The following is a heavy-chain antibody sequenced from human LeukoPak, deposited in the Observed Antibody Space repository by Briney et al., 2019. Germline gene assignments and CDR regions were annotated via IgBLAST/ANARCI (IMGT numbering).Heavy chain of an antibody. CDR2: ISSSSSYI. V-gene: IGHV3-21*01. J-gene: IGHJ4*02. CDR3: ASTLGAYSGYDPPRY. Sequence: GGSLRLSCAASGFTFSSYSMNLVRQAPGKGLEWVSSISSSSSYIYYADSVKGRFTISRDSAKNSLYLQMNSLRAEDTAVYYCASTLGAYSGYDPPRYWGQGTLVTVSS. D-gene: IGHD5-12*01. CDR1: GFTFSSYS.